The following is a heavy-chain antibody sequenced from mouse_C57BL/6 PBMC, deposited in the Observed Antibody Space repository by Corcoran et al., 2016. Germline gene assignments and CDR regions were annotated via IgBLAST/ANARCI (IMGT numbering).Heavy chain of an antibody. CDR2: INPNNGGT. Sequence: EVQLQQSGPELVKPGASVKISCKASGYTFTDYYMNWVKQSHGKSLEWIGDINPNNGGTSYNQKFKGKATLTVDKSSSTAYMELRSLTSEDSAVYYCARSPYDYDQGYWGQGTTLTVSS. CDR3: ARSPYDYDQGY. J-gene: IGHJ2*01. D-gene: IGHD2-4*01. CDR1: GYTFTDYY. V-gene: IGHV1-26*01.